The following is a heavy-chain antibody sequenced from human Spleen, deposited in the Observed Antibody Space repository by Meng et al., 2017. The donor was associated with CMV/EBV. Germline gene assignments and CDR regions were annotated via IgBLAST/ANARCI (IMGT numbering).Heavy chain of an antibody. J-gene: IGHJ4*02. CDR3: ARGRTDFDS. CDR2: LSHSGRS. D-gene: IGHD1-14*01. V-gene: IGHV4-34*01. Sequence: PPCAVYGGSFPYYFWRSIRQSPEKGLEWIGDLSHSGRSNYNPSLKSRVTISVDPSNNQFFLKVTSVTAADTAVYYCARGRTDFDSWGQGTLVTVSS. CDR1: GGSFPYYF.